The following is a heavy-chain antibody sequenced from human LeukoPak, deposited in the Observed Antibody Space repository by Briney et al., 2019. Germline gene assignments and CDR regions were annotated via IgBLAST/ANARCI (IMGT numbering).Heavy chain of an antibody. Sequence: GGSLRLSCAASGFTVSSNYMSWVRQAPGKGLEWVSVIYSGGSTYYADSVKGRFTISRDNSKNTLYLQMNSLRAEDTAVYYCARALTDNYYYYYYMDVWGKGTTVTVSS. CDR2: IYSGGST. CDR1: GFTVSSNY. J-gene: IGHJ6*03. D-gene: IGHD1-14*01. CDR3: ARALTDNYYYYYYMDV. V-gene: IGHV3-66*02.